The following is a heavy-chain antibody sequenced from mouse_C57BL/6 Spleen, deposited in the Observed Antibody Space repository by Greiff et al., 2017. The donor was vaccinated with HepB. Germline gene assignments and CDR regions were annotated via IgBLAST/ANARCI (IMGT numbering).Heavy chain of an antibody. D-gene: IGHD1-1*01. J-gene: IGHJ1*03. V-gene: IGHV5-17*01. CDR2: ISSGSSTI. Sequence: EVQVVESGGGLVKPGGSLKLSCAASGFTFSDYGMHWVRQAPEKGLEWVAYISSGSSTIYYADTVKGRFTISRDNAKNTLFLQMTSLRSEDTAMYYCARPGSSYVRYFDVWGTGTTVTVSS. CDR3: ARPGSSYVRYFDV. CDR1: GFTFSDYG.